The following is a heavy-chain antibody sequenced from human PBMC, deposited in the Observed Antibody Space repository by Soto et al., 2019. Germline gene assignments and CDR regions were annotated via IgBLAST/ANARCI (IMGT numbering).Heavy chain of an antibody. Sequence: GGSLRVSCADSGGSLSTYNMSWVRQAPGKGLEWVSGISGSGGSTYFADSVKGRFTMSRDNSKNTLYLQMNSLRAEDTAVYYCANAYYYDTSGYFGLWGRGTLVPVTS. CDR3: ANAYYYDTSGYFGL. D-gene: IGHD3-22*01. CDR2: ISGSGGST. V-gene: IGHV3-23*01. J-gene: IGHJ2*01. CDR1: GGSLSTYN.